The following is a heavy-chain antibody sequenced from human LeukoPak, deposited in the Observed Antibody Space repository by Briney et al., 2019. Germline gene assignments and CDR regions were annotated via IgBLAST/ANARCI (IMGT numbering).Heavy chain of an antibody. CDR3: TRQMWGHDYGDYDPGATFDY. D-gene: IGHD4-17*01. V-gene: IGHV3-73*01. CDR2: IRSKTNSYAT. Sequence: GGSLRLSCAASGFTFSGSAMHWVRQASGKGLEWVGRIRSKTNSYATAYAASVKGRFTISRDDSKNTAYLQMNSLKTEDTAVYYCTRQMWGHDYGDYDPGATFDYWGQGTLVTVSS. CDR1: GFTFSGSA. J-gene: IGHJ4*02.